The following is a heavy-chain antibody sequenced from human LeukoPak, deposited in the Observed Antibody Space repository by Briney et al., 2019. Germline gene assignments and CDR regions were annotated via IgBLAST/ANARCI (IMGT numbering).Heavy chain of an antibody. CDR2: ISSSSSYI. V-gene: IGHV3-21*01. Sequence: GGSLRLSCAASGFTFSSCSMNWVRQAPGKGLEWVSSISSSSSYIYYADSVKGRFTISRDNAKNSLYLQMNSLRAEDTAVYYCASRTFNCGGDCFLDYWGQGTLVTVSS. CDR3: ASRTFNCGGDCFLDY. J-gene: IGHJ4*02. D-gene: IGHD2-21*02. CDR1: GFTFSSCS.